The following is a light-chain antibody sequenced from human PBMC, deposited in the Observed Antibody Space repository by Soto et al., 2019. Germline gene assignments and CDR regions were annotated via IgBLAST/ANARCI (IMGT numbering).Light chain of an antibody. J-gene: IGLJ1*01. CDR3: SSYTSRGTYV. CDR2: EVS. CDR1: ISDVGGYNY. V-gene: IGLV2-14*01. Sequence: QSVLTQPASVSGSRGQSITISCTGTISDVGGYNYVSWYQQHPGKAPKLMIYEVSYRPSGVSNRFSGSKSGNTASLTISGLQAEDEADYYCSSYTSRGTYVFGTGTKVTVL.